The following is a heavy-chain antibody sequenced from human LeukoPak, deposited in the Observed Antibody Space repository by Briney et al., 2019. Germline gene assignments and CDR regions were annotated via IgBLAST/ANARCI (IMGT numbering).Heavy chain of an antibody. J-gene: IGHJ4*02. CDR2: IKQDGSEK. CDR3: ARETYYYGSGSYWDY. Sequence: GGSLRLSCAASGFTFSSYWMSWVRQAPGKGLEWVANIKQDGSEKYYVDSVKGRFTISRDNAKNSLYLQMNSLRAEDTAVYYCARETYYYGSGSYWDYWGQGTLVTVSS. D-gene: IGHD3-10*01. CDR1: GFTFSSYW. V-gene: IGHV3-7*01.